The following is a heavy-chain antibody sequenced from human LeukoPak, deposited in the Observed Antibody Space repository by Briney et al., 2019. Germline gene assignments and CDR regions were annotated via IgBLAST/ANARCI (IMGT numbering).Heavy chain of an antibody. V-gene: IGHV3-30*04. D-gene: IGHD3-9*01. CDR1: GFTFSSYA. Sequence: GRSLRLSCAASGFTFSSYAMHWVRQAPGKGLEWVAVISYDGSNKYYADSVKGRFTISRDNSKNTLYLQMNSLRAEDTAVYYCAREEAVLRYFDWLSTAFDYWGQGTLVTVSS. J-gene: IGHJ4*02. CDR2: ISYDGSNK. CDR3: AREEAVLRYFDWLSTAFDY.